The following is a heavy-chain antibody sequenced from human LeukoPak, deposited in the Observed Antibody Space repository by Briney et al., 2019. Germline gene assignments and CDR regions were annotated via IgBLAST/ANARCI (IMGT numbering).Heavy chain of an antibody. D-gene: IGHD3-16*01. CDR2: IDPNSGGT. CDR3: ARDLGGIPFDY. J-gene: IGHJ4*02. V-gene: IGHV1-2*06. CDR1: GYTFTGYY. Sequence: ASVKVSCKASGYTFTGYYMHWVRQAPGQGLEWRGRIDPNSGGTNYAQKFQGRVTMTRDTSISTAYMELSRLRSDDTAVYYCARDLGGIPFDYWGQGTLVTVSS.